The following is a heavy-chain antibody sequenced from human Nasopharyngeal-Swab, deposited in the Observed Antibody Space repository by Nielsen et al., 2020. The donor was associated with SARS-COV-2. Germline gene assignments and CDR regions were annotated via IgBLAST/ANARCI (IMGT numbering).Heavy chain of an antibody. CDR1: GYSISSGYY. CDR3: TYSSSWYFYGMDV. D-gene: IGHD6-13*01. J-gene: IGHJ6*02. Sequence: SETLSLTCTVSGYSISSGYYWGWIRQPPGKGLEWIGSIYHSGSTYYNPSLKSRVTISVDTSKNQFSLKLSSVTAADTAVHYCTYSSSWYFYGMDVWGQGTTVTVSS. V-gene: IGHV4-38-2*02. CDR2: IYHSGST.